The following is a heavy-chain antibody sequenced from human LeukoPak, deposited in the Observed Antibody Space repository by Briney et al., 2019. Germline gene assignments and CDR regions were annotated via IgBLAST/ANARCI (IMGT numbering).Heavy chain of an antibody. CDR1: GFTFSSYG. Sequence: GGSLRLSCAASGFTFSSYGMHWVRQAPGKGMEWVAVISYDGSNKYYADSVKGRFTISRDNSKNTLYLQMTSLRAEDTAVYYCAKDLSYGDYATVVDYWGQRTLVTVSS. D-gene: IGHD4-17*01. V-gene: IGHV3-30*18. J-gene: IGHJ4*02. CDR3: AKDLSYGDYATVVDY. CDR2: ISYDGSNK.